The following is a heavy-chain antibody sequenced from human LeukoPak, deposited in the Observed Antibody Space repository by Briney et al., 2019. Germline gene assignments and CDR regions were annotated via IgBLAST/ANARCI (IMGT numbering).Heavy chain of an antibody. J-gene: IGHJ4*02. V-gene: IGHV1-69*05. CDR1: GGTFSSFA. CDR3: ARGRSGYSYGQAPYDC. D-gene: IGHD5-18*01. CDR2: IIPIFGTA. Sequence: SVKVSCKASGGTFSSFAISWVRQAPGQGLEWMGGIIPIFGTANYAQKFQGRVTITTDESTSTAYMELSSLRSEDTAVYHCARGRSGYSYGQAPYDCWGQGTLVTVSS.